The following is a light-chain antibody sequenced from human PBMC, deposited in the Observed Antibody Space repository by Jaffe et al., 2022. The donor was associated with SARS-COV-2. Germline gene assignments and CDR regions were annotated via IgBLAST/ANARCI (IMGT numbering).Light chain of an antibody. V-gene: IGLV3-27*01. CDR1: VLATKS. CDR3: FCAPDNYGV. Sequence: SYELTQPSSVSVSPGQTARITCSGDVLATKSVRWFQQRPGQAPLLLIYKDTERPSGIPERFSGSSSGTTVTLTISGAQVEDEADYYCFCAPDNYGVFGGGTKLTVL. CDR2: KDT. J-gene: IGLJ3*02.